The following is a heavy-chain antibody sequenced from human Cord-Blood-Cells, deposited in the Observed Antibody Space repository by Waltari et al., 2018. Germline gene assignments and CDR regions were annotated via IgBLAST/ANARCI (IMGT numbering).Heavy chain of an antibody. CDR2: IKPNSGGT. D-gene: IGHD1-26*01. Sequence: QVQLVQSGAEVKKPGASVKVSCKASGYTFTGYYMHWVRQAPGQGLEWRGWIKPNSGGTNYAQKFQGRVTMTRETSISTAYMELSRLRSDDTAVYYCARVPSGSYPFDYWGQGTLVTVSS. CDR3: ARVPSGSYPFDY. CDR1: GYTFTGYY. J-gene: IGHJ4*02. V-gene: IGHV1-2*02.